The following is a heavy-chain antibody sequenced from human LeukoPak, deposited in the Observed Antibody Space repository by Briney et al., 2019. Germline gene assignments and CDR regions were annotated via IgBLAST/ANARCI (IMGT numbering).Heavy chain of an antibody. CDR3: ARDKSGSSWYGYWFDP. CDR1: GGSISSYY. D-gene: IGHD6-13*01. CDR2: IYYSGST. V-gene: IGHV4-59*12. Sequence: SETLSLTCTVSGGSISSYYWSWIRQPPGKGLEWIGYIYYSGSTNYNPSLKSRVTMSVDTSKNQFSLKLSSVTAADTAVYYCARDKSGSSWYGYWFDPWGQGTLVTVSS. J-gene: IGHJ5*02.